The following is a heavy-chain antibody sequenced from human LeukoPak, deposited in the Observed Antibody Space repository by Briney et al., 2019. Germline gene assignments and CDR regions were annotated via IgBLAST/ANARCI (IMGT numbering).Heavy chain of an antibody. D-gene: IGHD6-19*01. CDR2: IIPIFGTA. Sequence: ASVKVSCKASGGTFSGYAISWVRQSPGQGLEWMGGIIPIFGTANYAQKFQGRVTITTDESTSTAYMELSSLRSEDTAVYYCARAVAGNVVDYWGQGTLVTVSS. CDR3: ARAVAGNVVDY. V-gene: IGHV1-69*05. CDR1: GGTFSGYA. J-gene: IGHJ4*02.